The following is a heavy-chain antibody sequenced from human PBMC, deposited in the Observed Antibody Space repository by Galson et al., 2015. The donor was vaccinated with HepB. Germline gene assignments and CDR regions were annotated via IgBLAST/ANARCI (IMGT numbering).Heavy chain of an antibody. Sequence: QSGAEVKKPGQSLKISCQTSGYNFPNYWIGWVRQVPGKGLEWMGNIHPGESVTNFSPSFQDQVTISADKSINTAYLQWSSLKVSDTAMYFCARLGGIEGATPENFDSWGQGTLVTVSS. CDR2: IHPGESVT. CDR1: GYNFPNYW. V-gene: IGHV5-51*01. D-gene: IGHD1-26*01. J-gene: IGHJ4*02. CDR3: ARLGGIEGATPENFDS.